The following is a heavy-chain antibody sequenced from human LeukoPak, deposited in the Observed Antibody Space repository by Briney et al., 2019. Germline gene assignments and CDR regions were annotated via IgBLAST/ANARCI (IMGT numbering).Heavy chain of an antibody. D-gene: IGHD3-10*01. Sequence: ASVKVSCKASGYTFTAYYIHWVRQAPGQGLECMGWINSNTGGTDYSQKFQGRVTMTRDTSISTAYMELSSLRSDDTAVYYCARVSEVPYYGSGSYYTGIKYNWFDPWGQGTLVTVSS. V-gene: IGHV1-2*02. CDR1: GYTFTAYY. CDR3: ARVSEVPYYGSGSYYTGIKYNWFDP. J-gene: IGHJ5*02. CDR2: INSNTGGT.